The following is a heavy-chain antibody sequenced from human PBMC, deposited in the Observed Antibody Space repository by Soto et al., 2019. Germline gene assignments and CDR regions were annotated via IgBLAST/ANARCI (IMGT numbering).Heavy chain of an antibody. CDR2: MHYSGST. Sequence: QLQLQESGPGLVKPSETLSLICTVSGGSISSSGYYWGWIRQPPGKGLEWIGRMHYSGSTYYNPSLRRRVTISLDTSNIQFSLTLNSVTASDTAVYYCARRGSGWFFDYWGQGTLVTVSS. J-gene: IGHJ4*02. CDR1: GGSISSSGYY. CDR3: ARRGSGWFFDY. D-gene: IGHD6-19*01. V-gene: IGHV4-39*01.